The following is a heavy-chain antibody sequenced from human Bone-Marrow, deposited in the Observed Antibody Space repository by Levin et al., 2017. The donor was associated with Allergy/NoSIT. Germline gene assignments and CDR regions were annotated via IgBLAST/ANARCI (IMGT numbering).Heavy chain of an antibody. J-gene: IGHJ6*02. CDR2: ISYDGSHR. V-gene: IGHV3-30*03. Sequence: HTGGSLRLSCAASGFTFSNYGMHWVRQAPGKGLEWVAVISYDGSHRYYGDSVKGRFTLSRDNSKNTLYLQMNSLRPEDTAVYFCSRDMVVVTDATPDDSAYDYEGAFENYFYGMDVWGQGTTVSVFS. CDR3: SRDMVVVTDATPDDSAYDYEGAFENYFYGMDV. D-gene: IGHD2-2*01. CDR1: GFTFSNYG.